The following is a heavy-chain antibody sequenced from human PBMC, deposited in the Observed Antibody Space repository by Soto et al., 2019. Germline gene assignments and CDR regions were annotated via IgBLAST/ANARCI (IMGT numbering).Heavy chain of an antibody. Sequence: SETLSLTCTVSGGSISSYYWSWIRQPPGKGLEWIGYIYYSGSTNYNPSLKSRVTISVDTSKNQFSLKLSSVTAADTAVYYCARVVLDRVPIIHYWGQGTLGTGSP. D-gene: IGHD3-3*01. CDR2: IYYSGST. CDR3: ARVVLDRVPIIHY. CDR1: GGSISSYY. V-gene: IGHV4-59*01. J-gene: IGHJ4*02.